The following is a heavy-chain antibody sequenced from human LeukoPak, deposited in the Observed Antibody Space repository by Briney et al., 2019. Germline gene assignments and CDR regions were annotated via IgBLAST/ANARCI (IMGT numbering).Heavy chain of an antibody. CDR2: ISSSGSTI. V-gene: IGHV3-48*03. D-gene: IGHD6-19*01. Sequence: GGSLRLSCAASGFTFSSYEMNWVRQAPGKGLEWVSYISSSGSTIYYADSVKGRFTISRDNAKNSLYLQMNSLRAEDTAVYYCARVTTSSGWLYYFDYWGQGTLVTVSS. J-gene: IGHJ4*02. CDR3: ARVTTSSGWLYYFDY. CDR1: GFTFSSYE.